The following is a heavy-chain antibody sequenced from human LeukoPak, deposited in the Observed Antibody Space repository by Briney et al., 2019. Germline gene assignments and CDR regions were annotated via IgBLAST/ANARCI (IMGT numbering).Heavy chain of an antibody. CDR1: GGSVNRYY. V-gene: IGHV4-59*02. CDR3: ARSTNYYYFYLDV. J-gene: IGHJ6*03. Sequence: SETLSLTCSVSGGSVNRYYWSWIRQPPGKGLEWIGFIYYSGATNYCPSLESRVTISIDTSRNQFSLRLTSVSAADTAVYFCARSTNYYYFYLDVWGRGTTVTVS. CDR2: IYYSGAT.